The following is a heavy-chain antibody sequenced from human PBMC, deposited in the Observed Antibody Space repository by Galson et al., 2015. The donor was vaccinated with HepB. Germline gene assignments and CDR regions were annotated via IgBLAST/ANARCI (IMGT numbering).Heavy chain of an antibody. J-gene: IGHJ4*02. CDR1: GFTFNKYA. CDR2: FSVSGGGT. Sequence: SLRLSCAASGFTFNKYAIRWVRQAPGEGQEWVSTFSVSGGGTYYAGSVKGRFTISRDNSKNTLYLEMNSLRADDPAIYYCAKAGDNTTRAFDCWGQGTLVTVSS. V-gene: IGHV3-23*01. D-gene: IGHD2-21*02. CDR3: AKAGDNTTRAFDC.